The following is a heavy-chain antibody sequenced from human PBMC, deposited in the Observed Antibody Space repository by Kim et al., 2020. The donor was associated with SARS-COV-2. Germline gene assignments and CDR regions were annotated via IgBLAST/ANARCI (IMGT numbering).Heavy chain of an antibody. J-gene: IGHJ4*02. CDR1: GDSISSGAYH. D-gene: IGHD3-10*01. Sequence: SETLSLTCTVSGDSISSGAYHWGWIRQPPGKELEWIGSIDDVGDTYYNPSLQSRVTMSVDTSKNRFSLKLISATAADTAAYYCARGLIPSTGAGGFDYWGKGILVSVS. CDR3: ARGLIPSTGAGGFDY. V-gene: IGHV4-39*01. CDR2: IDDVGDT.